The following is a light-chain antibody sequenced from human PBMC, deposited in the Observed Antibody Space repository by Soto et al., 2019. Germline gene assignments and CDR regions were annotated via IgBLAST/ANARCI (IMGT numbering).Light chain of an antibody. CDR3: QQYGSLSWT. V-gene: IGKV3-20*01. CDR1: QNVDTNY. J-gene: IGKJ1*01. CDR2: GAS. Sequence: EIVLTQSPGTLSLSPGERATLSCRASQNVDTNYLAWYQRKPGQAPRIIIFGASGRATGIHDRFSGSGSGTDFTLTISRLEPEDFAVYYCQQYGSLSWTFGQGTKVEIK.